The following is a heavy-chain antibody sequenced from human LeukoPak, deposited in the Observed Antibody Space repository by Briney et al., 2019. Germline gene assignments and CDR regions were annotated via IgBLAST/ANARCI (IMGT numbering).Heavy chain of an antibody. CDR3: AKSAATWDTYFDY. CDR1: GFSFSSYS. V-gene: IGHV3-48*01. D-gene: IGHD2-2*01. CDR2: ISSSSSTI. J-gene: IGHJ4*02. Sequence: PGGSLRLSCAASGFSFSSYSMNWVRQAPRKGLEWVSYISSSSSTIYYADSVKGRFTISRDNAKNSLYLQMNSLRAEDTAVYYCAKSAATWDTYFDYWGQGTLVTVSS.